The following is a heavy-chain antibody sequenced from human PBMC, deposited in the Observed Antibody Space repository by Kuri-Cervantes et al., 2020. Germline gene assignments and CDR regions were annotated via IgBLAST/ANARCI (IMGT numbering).Heavy chain of an antibody. Sequence: GGSLRLSCAASGFTFSSYGMHWVRQAPGKGLEWVAVISYDGSNKYYADSVKGRFTISRDNSKNTLYLQMNSLRAEDTAVYYCARDTDTTSAYQILDPWGQGTLVTVSS. J-gene: IGHJ5*02. CDR2: ISYDGSNK. CDR1: GFTFSSYG. V-gene: IGHV3-30*03. D-gene: IGHD3-22*01. CDR3: ARDTDTTSAYQILDP.